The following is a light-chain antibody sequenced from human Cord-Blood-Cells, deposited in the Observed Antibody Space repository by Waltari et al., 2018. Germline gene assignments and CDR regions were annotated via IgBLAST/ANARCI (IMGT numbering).Light chain of an antibody. CDR2: WAS. Sequence: DIVMTQSPASLAVSLGERATINCKSCQSVLYSSNNENYLAWYQQKPGQPPKLLIYWASTRESGVPDRFSGSGSGTDFTLTISSLQAEDVSVYYCQQYYSTPFTFGPGTKVDIK. J-gene: IGKJ3*01. CDR3: QQYYSTPFT. CDR1: QSVLYSSNNENY. V-gene: IGKV4-1*01.